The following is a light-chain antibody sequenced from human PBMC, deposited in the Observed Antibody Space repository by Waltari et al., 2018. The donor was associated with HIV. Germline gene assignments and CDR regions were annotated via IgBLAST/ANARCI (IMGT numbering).Light chain of an antibody. CDR1: HPNIGSNN. J-gene: IGLJ3*02. CDR3: SVWDDSLAGWM. V-gene: IGLV1-47*01. Sequence: QSVLTQPPSASGSPGQRVTISCSGSHPNIGSNNVHWYQQPPGAAPKLLISLNYQRPSGFPDRFSGSKSGTSASLVISWRRSEDEADYFCSVWDDSLAGWMFGGGTRLTVL. CDR2: LNY.